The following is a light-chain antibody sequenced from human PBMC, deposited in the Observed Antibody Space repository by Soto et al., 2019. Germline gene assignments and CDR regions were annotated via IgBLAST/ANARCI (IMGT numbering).Light chain of an antibody. CDR2: GAS. J-gene: IGKJ1*01. CDR1: QSVSSSY. CDR3: QEYGSSRT. Sequence: DIVLTQXPGTLSLSPGERATLSCRASQSVSSSYLAWYQQKPGQAPRLLIYGASSRATGIPDRFSGSGSGTDFTLTISRLEPEDFAVYYCQEYGSSRTFGQGTKVDIK. V-gene: IGKV3-20*01.